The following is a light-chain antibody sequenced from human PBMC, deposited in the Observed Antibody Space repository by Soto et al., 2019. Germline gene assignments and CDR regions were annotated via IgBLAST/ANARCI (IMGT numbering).Light chain of an antibody. CDR2: KVS. Sequence: DVVMTQSPLSLPVTLGQPASISCRSTQSLVYSDGNTYLNWFQQRPGQPPRRLIYKVSNRDSGVPDRFSGSGSGTDFTLKISRVEAGDVGVYYCMQGTHAFTFGPGTKVDIK. CDR1: QSLVYSDGNTY. CDR3: MQGTHAFT. V-gene: IGKV2-30*01. J-gene: IGKJ3*01.